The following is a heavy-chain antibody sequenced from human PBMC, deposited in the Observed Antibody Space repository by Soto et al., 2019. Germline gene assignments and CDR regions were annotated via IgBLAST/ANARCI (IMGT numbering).Heavy chain of an antibody. CDR2: IYYSGST. V-gene: IGHV4-59*01. J-gene: IGHJ4*02. CDR3: AKERSRRYYDTGFDY. Sequence: PSETLSLTCTVSGGSISSYYWSWIRQPPGKGLEWIGYIYYSGSTNYNPSLKSRVTISVDTSKNQFSLKLTSVTAADTAVYYCAKERSRRYYDTGFDYWGQGTLVTVSS. CDR1: GGSISSYY. D-gene: IGHD3-22*01.